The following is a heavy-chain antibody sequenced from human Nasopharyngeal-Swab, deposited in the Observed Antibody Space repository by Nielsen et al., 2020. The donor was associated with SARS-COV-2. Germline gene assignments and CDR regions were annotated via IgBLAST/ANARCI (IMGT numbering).Heavy chain of an antibody. V-gene: IGHV3-21*01. CDR1: GFAFPDYA. J-gene: IGHJ6*02. D-gene: IGHD2-15*01. CDR3: ARGYCSSGSCYAKHYGMDV. Sequence: GESLKISCAGTGFAFPDYAMSWVRQAPGKGLEWVSTISGSTGDTYYADSVKGRFTISRDSAKNSLYLQMNNLRAEDTAVYYCARGYCSSGSCYAKHYGMDVWGQGTTVTVSS. CDR2: ISGSTGDT.